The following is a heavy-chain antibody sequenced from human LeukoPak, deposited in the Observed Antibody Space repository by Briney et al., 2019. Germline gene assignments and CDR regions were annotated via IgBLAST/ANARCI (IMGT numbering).Heavy chain of an antibody. V-gene: IGHV4-34*01. CDR2: INHSGST. Sequence: SETLSLTCAVYGGSFSGYYWSWIRQPPGKGLEWIGEINHSGSTNYNPSLKGRVTISVDTSKNQFSLKLSPVTAADTAVYYCARETITIFGVARGPVDPWGQGTLVTVSS. D-gene: IGHD3-3*01. J-gene: IGHJ5*02. CDR3: ARETITIFGVARGPVDP. CDR1: GGSFSGYY.